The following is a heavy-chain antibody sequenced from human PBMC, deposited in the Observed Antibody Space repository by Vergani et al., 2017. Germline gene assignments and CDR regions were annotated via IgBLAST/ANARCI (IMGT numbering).Heavy chain of an antibody. V-gene: IGHV7-4-1*02. CDR3: ASSDISGWDWYFDL. J-gene: IGHJ2*01. CDR1: GYSFTKTA. Sequence: QVQLVQSGSELKKPGASVKVSCKASGYSFTKTAMNWVRQAPGQGLDWMGWINTNTGNPTYAQGFTGRFVFSLDTSVSTAYLESSSLKAEDTAVYYCASSDISGWDWYFDLWGRGTLVTVSS. D-gene: IGHD6-25*01. CDR2: INTNTGNP.